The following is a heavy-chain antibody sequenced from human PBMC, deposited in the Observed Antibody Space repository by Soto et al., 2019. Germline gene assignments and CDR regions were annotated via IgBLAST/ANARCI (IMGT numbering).Heavy chain of an antibody. CDR2: IRSNSGNT. D-gene: IGHD6-6*01. V-gene: IGHV3-48*02. J-gene: IGHJ4*02. CDR3: ARDGESSSSSDFDY. Sequence: GGSLRLSCAASGFTFSYYNMHWVRQAPGKGLEWISFIRSNSGNTCYADSVKGRFTISRDNAKNSLYLQMNSLRDEDTAVYYCARDGESSSSSDFDYWGQGTLVTVSS. CDR1: GFTFSYYN.